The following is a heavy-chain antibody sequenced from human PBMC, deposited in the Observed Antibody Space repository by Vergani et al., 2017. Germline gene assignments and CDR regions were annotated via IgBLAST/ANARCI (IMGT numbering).Heavy chain of an antibody. CDR2: ISYDGSNK. D-gene: IGHD1-7*01. V-gene: IGHV3-30*04. Sequence: QVQLVESGGGVVQPGRSLRLSCAASGFTFSSYAMHWVRQAPSKGLEWVAVISYDGSNKYYADSVKGRFTISRDNSKNTLYLQMNSLRAEETAVYYCARDPNWNYRFDYWGQGTLVTVSS. J-gene: IGHJ4*02. CDR3: ARDPNWNYRFDY. CDR1: GFTFSSYA.